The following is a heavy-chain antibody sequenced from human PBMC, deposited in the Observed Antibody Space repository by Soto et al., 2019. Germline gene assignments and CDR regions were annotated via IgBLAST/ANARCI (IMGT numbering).Heavy chain of an antibody. J-gene: IGHJ3*02. CDR2: IPYSGST. D-gene: IGHD1-26*01. V-gene: IGHV4-31*03. CDR1: GGSITTVGNY. Sequence: SETLSLTCTVSGGSITTVGNYWSWIRQFPGKGLEWIGHIPYSGSTNSNPSLRSRLSMSVDTSKNQFSLELSSVTAADTAVYYCARLLGSGNYLGIFDAFDIWGQGTVVTVSS. CDR3: ARLLGSGNYLGIFDAFDI.